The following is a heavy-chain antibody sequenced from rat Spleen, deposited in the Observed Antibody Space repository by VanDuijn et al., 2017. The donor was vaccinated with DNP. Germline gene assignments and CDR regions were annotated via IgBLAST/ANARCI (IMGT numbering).Heavy chain of an antibody. CDR3: TTDFERGY. Sequence: EVQLVESGGGLVQPGRSLKLSCAASGFTFSDYNMAWVRQAPKKGLEWVATISYDGSSTYYRDSVKGRFTISRDNAKSTLYMQRDSLRSEDTATYYCTTDFERGYWGQGVMATVSS. CDR1: GFTFSDYN. D-gene: IGHD1-11*01. J-gene: IGHJ2*01. CDR2: ISYDGSST. V-gene: IGHV5-7*01.